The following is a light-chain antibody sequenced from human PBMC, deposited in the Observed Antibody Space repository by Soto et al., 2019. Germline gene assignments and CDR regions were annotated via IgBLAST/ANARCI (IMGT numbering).Light chain of an antibody. CDR3: QQYGSSRALT. Sequence: EIVLTQSPATLSLSPGERATLSCRASQSVSSYLAWYQQKPGQAPRLLIYGASTRATGVPARFSGSGSGTDFTLTISRLEPEDFAVYYCQQYGSSRALTFGGGTKVDIK. CDR2: GAS. V-gene: IGKV3-20*01. J-gene: IGKJ4*01. CDR1: QSVSSY.